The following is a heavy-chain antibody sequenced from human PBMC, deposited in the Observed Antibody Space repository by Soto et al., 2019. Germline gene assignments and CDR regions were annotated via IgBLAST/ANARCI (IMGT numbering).Heavy chain of an antibody. Sequence: SETLSLTCAVYGGSFSGYYWSWIRQPPGKGLEWIGEINHSGSTNYNPSLKSRVTISVDTSKNQFSLKLSSVTAADTAVYYCARVLGYQLPPPTYYYMDVWGKGTTVTVSS. CDR3: ARVLGYQLPPPTYYYMDV. CDR1: GGSFSGYY. V-gene: IGHV4-34*01. D-gene: IGHD2-2*01. CDR2: INHSGST. J-gene: IGHJ6*03.